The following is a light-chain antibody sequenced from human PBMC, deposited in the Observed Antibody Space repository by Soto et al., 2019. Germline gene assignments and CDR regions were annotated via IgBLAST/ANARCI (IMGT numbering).Light chain of an antibody. CDR1: SSDVGGYNY. V-gene: IGLV2-14*01. CDR2: DVS. J-gene: IGLJ2*01. Sequence: QAVVTQPASVSGSPGQSITISCTGTSSDVGGYNYVSWYQQHPGKAPKLMIYDVSNRPSGVSNRFSGSKSGNTASLTISGLQAEDEADYYCSSYTISRDVVFGGGTKLTVL. CDR3: SSYTISRDVV.